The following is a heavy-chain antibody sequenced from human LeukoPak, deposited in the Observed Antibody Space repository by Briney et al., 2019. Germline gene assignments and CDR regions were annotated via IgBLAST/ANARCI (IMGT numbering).Heavy chain of an antibody. Sequence: PSETLSLTCTVSGGSISSYYWSWIRQPAGKGLEWIGRIYTSGSTNYNPSLKSRVTMSIDTSKKQFSLKLSSVTAADTAVYYCARDPVDQPYWFFDLWGRGTLVTVSS. J-gene: IGHJ2*01. CDR1: GGSISSYY. D-gene: IGHD2-2*01. CDR3: ARDPVDQPYWFFDL. V-gene: IGHV4-4*07. CDR2: IYTSGST.